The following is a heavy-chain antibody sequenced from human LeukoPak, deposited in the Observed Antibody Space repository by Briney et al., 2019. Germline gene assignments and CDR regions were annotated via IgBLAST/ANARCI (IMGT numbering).Heavy chain of an antibody. CDR1: GGSFSGYY. D-gene: IGHD3-10*01. CDR2: INHSGST. J-gene: IGHJ6*04. CDR3: ARHRRQSYYGGSPDV. Sequence: SETLPLTCAVYGGSFSGYYWSWIRQPPGKGLEWIGEINHSGSTNYNPSLKSRVTISVDTSKNQFSLKLSSVTAADTAVYYCARHRRQSYYGGSPDVWGKGTTVTISS. V-gene: IGHV4-34*01.